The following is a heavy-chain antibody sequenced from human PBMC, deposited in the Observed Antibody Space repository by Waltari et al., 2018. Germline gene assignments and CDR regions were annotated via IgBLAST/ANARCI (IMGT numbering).Heavy chain of an antibody. CDR1: GFTFSSYW. Sequence: LVESGGGLVQPGGSLRLPCAAAGFTFSSYWVHGVRQVPGKGLVWVSRMNGDGSSTTNAESVNGRFTISRDNAKNTLYLQMNSLRAEDTAVYYCVRRREVGATNRAFDIWGQGTMVTVSS. V-gene: IGHV3-74*01. CDR3: VRRREVGATNRAFDI. J-gene: IGHJ3*02. D-gene: IGHD1-26*01. CDR2: MNGDGSST.